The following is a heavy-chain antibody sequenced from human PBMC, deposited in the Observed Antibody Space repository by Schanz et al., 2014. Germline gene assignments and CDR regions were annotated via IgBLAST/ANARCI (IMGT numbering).Heavy chain of an antibody. D-gene: IGHD4-17*01. J-gene: IGHJ6*03. Sequence: EEQLLQSGGGLVQPGGSLRLSCAASGFTFSSYAMSWVRQAPGKGLEWVSAISGSGGSTYYADSVKGRFTISRDNSKNTLYLQMNSLRAEDTAVYYCARDGDRFYHNYYMDVWGKGTTXTVSS. CDR3: ARDGDRFYHNYYMDV. V-gene: IGHV3-23*01. CDR1: GFTFSSYA. CDR2: ISGSGGST.